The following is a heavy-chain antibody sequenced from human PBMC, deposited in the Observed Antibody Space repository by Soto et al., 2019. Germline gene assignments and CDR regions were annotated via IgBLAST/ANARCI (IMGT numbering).Heavy chain of an antibody. CDR2: IQYNGNT. V-gene: IGHV4-61*01. Sequence: PSETLSLTCTVSGVSISSVSISSNYWSWIRQPPGKGLEWIGSIQYNGNTNYSPSLKSRLTISIYTSKNQFSLHLSSVTAADTAVYYCARIPYNSDCFDNRGQGALVTVSS. D-gene: IGHD6-19*01. CDR3: ARIPYNSDCFDN. CDR1: GVSISSVSISSNY. J-gene: IGHJ4*02.